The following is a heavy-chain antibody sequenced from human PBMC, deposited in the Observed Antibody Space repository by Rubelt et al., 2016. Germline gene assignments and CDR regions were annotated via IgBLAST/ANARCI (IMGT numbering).Heavy chain of an antibody. Sequence: VGLRGGVVQPGRSLRLSCAASGFTFRSFGMHWVRQAPGKGLEWVAVIWDDGTNQYYADSVKGRFTISRDNSRNTLFLHLNSLRAEDTAVYYCAKDGGNWARFDYWGQGTLVTVSS. D-gene: IGHD7-27*01. V-gene: IGHV3-33*06. J-gene: IGHJ4*02. CDR2: IWDDGTNQ. CDR1: GFTFRSFG. CDR3: AKDGGNWARFDY.